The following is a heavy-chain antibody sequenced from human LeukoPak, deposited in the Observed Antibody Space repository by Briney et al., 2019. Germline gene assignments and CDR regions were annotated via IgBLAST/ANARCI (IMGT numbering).Heavy chain of an antibody. CDR1: GGSISSYY. J-gene: IGHJ4*02. D-gene: IGHD6-6*01. CDR3: ARRGPYSSSSHFDY. Sequence: SETLSLTCTVSGGSISSYYWSWIRQPPGKGLEWIGYIYYSGSTNYNPSLKSRVTISVDTSKNQFSLKLSSVTAADTAVYYCARRGPYSSSSHFDYWGQGTLVTVSS. CDR2: IYYSGST. V-gene: IGHV4-59*01.